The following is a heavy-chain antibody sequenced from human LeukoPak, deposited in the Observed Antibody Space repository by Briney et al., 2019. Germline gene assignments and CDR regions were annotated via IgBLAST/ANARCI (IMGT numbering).Heavy chain of an antibody. V-gene: IGHV4-59*08. Sequence: SETLSLTCTVSGGSISSYYWSWIRQPPGKGLEWIGYIYYSGSTNYNPSLKSRVTISVDTSKNQFSLKLSSVTAADTAVYYCARGIAAAGLDYWGQGTLVTVSS. CDR2: IYYSGST. CDR1: GGSISSYY. J-gene: IGHJ4*02. D-gene: IGHD6-13*01. CDR3: ARGIAAAGLDY.